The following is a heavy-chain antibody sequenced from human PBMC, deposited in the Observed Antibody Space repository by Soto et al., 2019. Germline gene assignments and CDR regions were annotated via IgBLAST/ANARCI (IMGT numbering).Heavy chain of an antibody. V-gene: IGHV1-69*13. J-gene: IGHJ4*02. D-gene: IGHD3-22*01. Sequence: SEKASCKSSGGTFSSSAISSVRQAPGQGLEWMGGIIPIFGTANYAQKFQGRVTITADESTSTAYMELSSLRSEDTAVYYCARDDDRSPNWGQGTLVIVSS. CDR1: GGTFSSSA. CDR2: IIPIFGTA. CDR3: ARDDDRSPN.